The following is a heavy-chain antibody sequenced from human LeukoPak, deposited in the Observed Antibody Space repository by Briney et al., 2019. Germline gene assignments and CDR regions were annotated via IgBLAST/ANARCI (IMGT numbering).Heavy chain of an antibody. D-gene: IGHD2-2*01. J-gene: IGHJ5*02. CDR3: ARGQVPAARGYNWLDP. V-gene: IGHV4-34*01. Sequence: TASETLSLTCAVYGWSFNDYYWNWIRQPPGKGREWIGEINARGDTNYNPSLKSRVTISVDTSKKQFSLRLASMIAADTALYYCARGQVPAARGYNWLDPWGQGTLVTVSS. CDR2: INARGDT. CDR1: GWSFNDYY.